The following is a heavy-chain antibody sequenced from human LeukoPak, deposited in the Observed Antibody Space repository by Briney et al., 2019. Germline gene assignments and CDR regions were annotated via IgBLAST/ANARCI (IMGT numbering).Heavy chain of an antibody. CDR1: GFTFSSYS. D-gene: IGHD3-22*01. CDR2: ISSSSSYI. Sequence: KPGGSLRLSCAASGFTFSSYSMNWVRQAPGKGLEWVSSISSSSSYIYYADLVKGRFTIFRDNAKNSLYLQMNSLRAEDTAVYYCARDSYYYDSSGYSDYWGQGTLVTVSS. V-gene: IGHV3-21*01. J-gene: IGHJ4*02. CDR3: ARDSYYYDSSGYSDY.